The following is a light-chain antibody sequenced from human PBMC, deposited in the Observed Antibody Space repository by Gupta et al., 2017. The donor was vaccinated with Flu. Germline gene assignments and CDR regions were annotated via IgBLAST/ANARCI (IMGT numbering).Light chain of an antibody. CDR3: QQYNSYSYT. CDR2: KTS. Sequence: DIQMTQSPPTLSASVGDRVTITCRASQNINNWLAWYQQKPGKAPKLLIYKTSTLESGVPSRFSGSGSGTEFTLTISSLQPDDFATYYCQQYNSYSYTFGQGTKLEIK. CDR1: QNINNW. V-gene: IGKV1-5*03. J-gene: IGKJ2*01.